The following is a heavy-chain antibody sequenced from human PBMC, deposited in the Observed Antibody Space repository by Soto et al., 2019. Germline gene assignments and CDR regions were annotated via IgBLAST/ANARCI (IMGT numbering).Heavy chain of an antibody. V-gene: IGHV3-74*01. J-gene: IGHJ4*02. Sequence: EVQLVESGGGLVQPGGSLRLSCAASGFTFSSYWMHWVRQAPGKGLVWVSRINSDGSSTTYADSVKGRFTISRDNAKNTLYLQMNSLRAEDTAVYYCSSGQCTNGVCRGYYFDYWGQGTLVTVSS. CDR3: SSGQCTNGVCRGYYFDY. D-gene: IGHD2-8*01. CDR1: GFTFSSYW. CDR2: INSDGSST.